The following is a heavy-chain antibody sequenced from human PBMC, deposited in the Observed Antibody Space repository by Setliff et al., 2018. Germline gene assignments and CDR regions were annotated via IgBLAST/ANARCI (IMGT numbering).Heavy chain of an antibody. J-gene: IGHJ6*02. D-gene: IGHD3-10*01. Sequence: GGSLRLSCGASGFTYKNDWVSWVRQAPGKGLEWLASINPDGSEKYYVDSVKGRFTISRDNAKNSLYLQMNSLRAEDSAVYYCARDGVFYAMDFWGQGTTVTVSS. V-gene: IGHV3-7*01. CDR1: GFTYKNDW. CDR3: ARDGVFYAMDF. CDR2: INPDGSEK.